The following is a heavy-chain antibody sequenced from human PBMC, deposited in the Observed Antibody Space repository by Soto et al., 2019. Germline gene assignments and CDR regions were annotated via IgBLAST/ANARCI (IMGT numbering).Heavy chain of an antibody. CDR3: ARLCYGDYGQASWFDP. J-gene: IGHJ5*02. Sequence: TLSLTCPVSGGSISSGGYYRSWIHQHPGKGLEWIGYIYYSGSTYYNPSLKSRVTISVDTSKNQFSLKLSSVTAADTAVYYCARLCYGDYGQASWFDPWGQGTLVTVYS. D-gene: IGHD4-17*01. CDR2: IYYSGST. CDR1: GGSISSGGYY. V-gene: IGHV4-31*03.